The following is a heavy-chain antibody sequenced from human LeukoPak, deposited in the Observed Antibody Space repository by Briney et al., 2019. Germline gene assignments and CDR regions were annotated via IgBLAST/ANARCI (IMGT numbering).Heavy chain of an antibody. V-gene: IGHV3-11*04. CDR1: GFSFSDSY. Sequence: GGSLRLSCAASGFSFSDSYMSWIRQAPGKGLQWVSYVSTRGRTINYGDSVKGRFTISRDNAKNSLYLQMNSPRAEDTAVYYCARVSGDYFVSWGQGTLVTVSS. CDR3: ARVSGDYFVS. J-gene: IGHJ4*02. CDR2: VSTRGRTI. D-gene: IGHD2-21*01.